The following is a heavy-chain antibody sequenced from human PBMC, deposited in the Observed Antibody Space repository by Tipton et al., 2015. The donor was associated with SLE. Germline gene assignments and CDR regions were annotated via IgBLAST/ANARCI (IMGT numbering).Heavy chain of an antibody. V-gene: IGHV3-13*04. CDR1: GFTFSSYD. Sequence: LSLTCAASGFTFSSYDMHWVRQATGKGLEWVSAIDTAGDTYYADSVKGRFTISRDNSKNTLYLQMNSLRAEDTAVYYCAKDYFYGSGTYYDALDIWGQGTMVSFSS. D-gene: IGHD3-10*01. J-gene: IGHJ3*02. CDR3: AKDYFYGSGTYYDALDI. CDR2: IDTAGDT.